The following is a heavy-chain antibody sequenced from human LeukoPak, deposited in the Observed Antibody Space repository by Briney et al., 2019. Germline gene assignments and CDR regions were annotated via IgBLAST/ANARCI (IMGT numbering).Heavy chain of an antibody. CDR2: ISSSSSTI. CDR1: GFTFSSYS. Sequence: GGSLRLSCAASGFTFSSYSMNWVRQAPGKGLEWVSYISSSSSTIYYADSVKGRFTISRDNAKNSLYLQMNSLRAEDTAVYYCARTFKFFGVVIYYYFDYWGQGTLVTVSS. V-gene: IGHV3-48*01. D-gene: IGHD3-3*01. CDR3: ARTFKFFGVVIYYYFDY. J-gene: IGHJ4*02.